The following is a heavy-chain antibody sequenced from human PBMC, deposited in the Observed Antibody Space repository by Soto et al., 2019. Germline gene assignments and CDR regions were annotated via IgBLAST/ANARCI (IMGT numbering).Heavy chain of an antibody. CDR2: ISYTGSA. CDR3: ARVNYGDYYYGMDV. CDR1: GGSINYSY. V-gene: IGHV4-59*01. D-gene: IGHD4-17*01. Sequence: LSETLSLPCTVSGGSINYSYWTWIRQPPGKGLERIGYISYTGSANYNASLKSRLTISVDTSKNQFSLKLSSVTAADTALYYCARVNYGDYYYGMDVWGQGTTVTVSS. J-gene: IGHJ6*02.